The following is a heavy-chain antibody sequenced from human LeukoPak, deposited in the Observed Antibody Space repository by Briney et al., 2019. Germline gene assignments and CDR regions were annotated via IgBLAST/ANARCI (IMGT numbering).Heavy chain of an antibody. CDR1: GASISSYY. V-gene: IGHV4-59*01. D-gene: IGHD3-22*01. CDR3: ARGGDYYDSSGYLLRYYYYYMDV. CDR2: LYYSGNT. Sequence: PSETLSLTCTVSGASISSYYWSGIRQSPGKGLEWIGYLYYSGNTNYNPSLKSRVTISVDTSKNQFSLKLSSVTAADTAVYYCARGGDYYDSSGYLLRYYYYYMDVWGRGTTVTVSS. J-gene: IGHJ6*03.